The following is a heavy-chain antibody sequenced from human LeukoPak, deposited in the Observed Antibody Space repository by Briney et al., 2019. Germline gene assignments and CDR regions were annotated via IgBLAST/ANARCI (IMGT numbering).Heavy chain of an antibody. CDR3: TADYYDYVWGSYRPDY. V-gene: IGHV3-15*01. D-gene: IGHD3-16*02. J-gene: IGHJ4*02. Sequence: GGSLRLSCAASGLTFSNAWMSWVRQAPGQGLEWVARIKSKTDGETTDYAAPVKGRFTISRDDSKNTLYLQMNSLKTEDTAVYYCTADYYDYVWGSYRPDYWGQGTLVTVSS. CDR2: IKSKTDGETT. CDR1: GLTFSNAW.